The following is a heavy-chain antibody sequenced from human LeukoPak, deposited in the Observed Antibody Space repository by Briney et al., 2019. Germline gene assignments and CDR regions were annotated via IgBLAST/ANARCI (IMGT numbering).Heavy chain of an antibody. J-gene: IGHJ4*02. D-gene: IGHD2-2*01. CDR3: ARDFCSSTSCYFDS. CDR1: GYSFTTYG. Sequence: ASVKVSCKASGYSFTTYGITWVRQAPGQGLEWMGWISAFNGNTNYAQKLQGRVTMTTDTPTSTAYMELRSLRSDDAAVYYCARDFCSSTSCYFDSWGQGTLVTVSS. CDR2: ISAFNGNT. V-gene: IGHV1-18*01.